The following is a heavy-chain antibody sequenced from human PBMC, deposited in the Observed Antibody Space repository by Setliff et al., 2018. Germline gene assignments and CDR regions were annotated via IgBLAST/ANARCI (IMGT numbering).Heavy chain of an antibody. CDR3: ARSPAVLGIVYLDP. J-gene: IGHJ5*02. V-gene: IGHV1-69*10. CDR1: GGTFSSYA. Sequence: SVKVSCKASGGTFSSYAISWVRQAPGQRLEWMGGIIPIPGIANYTQKFQDRVTITTDESTSTAYMELNSLTSEDTAVYYCARSPAVLGIVYLDPWGQGTLVTVSS. CDR2: IIPIPGIA. D-gene: IGHD2-15*01.